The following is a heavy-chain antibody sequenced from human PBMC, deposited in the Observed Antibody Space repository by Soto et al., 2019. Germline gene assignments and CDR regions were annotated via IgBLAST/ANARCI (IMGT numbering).Heavy chain of an antibody. CDR2: IWYDGSNK. Sequence: QVQLVESGGGVVQPGRSLRLSCAASGFTFSSYGMHWVRQAPGKGLEWVAVIWYDGSNKYYADSVKGRFTISRDNSKNTLYLQMNSLRAEDTAVYYCAREGIQIRAFDIWGQGTMVTVSS. V-gene: IGHV3-33*01. CDR3: AREGIQIRAFDI. D-gene: IGHD5-18*01. CDR1: GFTFSSYG. J-gene: IGHJ3*02.